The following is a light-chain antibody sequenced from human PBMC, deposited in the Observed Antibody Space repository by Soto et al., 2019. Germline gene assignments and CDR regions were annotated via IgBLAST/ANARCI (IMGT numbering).Light chain of an antibody. CDR3: QQYDRSPPLT. CDR1: QSVTSNY. V-gene: IGKV3-20*01. Sequence: EIVLTQSPGTLSLSPGERATLSCRASQSVTSNYLAWFQQKPGQAPSLLIYGASSRATGIPDRFSGSGSATDFTPTISRLEPEDFSVYYCQQYDRSPPLTFGQGTRLEIK. J-gene: IGKJ5*01. CDR2: GAS.